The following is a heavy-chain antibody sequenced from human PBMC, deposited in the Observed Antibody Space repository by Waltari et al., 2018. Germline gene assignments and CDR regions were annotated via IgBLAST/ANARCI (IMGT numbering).Heavy chain of an antibody. Sequence: QVQMVQSGAEGKKPGSSVRVYCKASGGTFSSYAISWVRQAPGQGLEWMGGIIPILGIAKYAQKFQRRVTITADTSTSTSYMELSSLRPEDTAVYYCAPALRSSSWYPYSCQGTLVTVSS. D-gene: IGHD6-13*01. V-gene: IGHV1-69*10. CDR2: IIPILGIA. CDR3: APALRSSSWYPY. CDR1: GGTFSSYA. J-gene: IGHJ4*02.